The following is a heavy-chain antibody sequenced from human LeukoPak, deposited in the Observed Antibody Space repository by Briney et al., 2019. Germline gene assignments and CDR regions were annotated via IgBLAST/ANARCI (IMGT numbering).Heavy chain of an antibody. CDR2: IYSGGST. V-gene: IGHV3-53*01. CDR3: ARGVGSGSRLRAGDY. D-gene: IGHD1-26*01. J-gene: IGHJ4*02. Sequence: GGSLRLSCAASGFTVSSNYMSWARQAPGKGLEWVSVIYSGGSTYYADSVKGRFTISRDNSKNTLYLQMNSLRAEDTAVYYCARGVGSGSRLRAGDYWGQGTLVTVSS. CDR1: GFTVSSNY.